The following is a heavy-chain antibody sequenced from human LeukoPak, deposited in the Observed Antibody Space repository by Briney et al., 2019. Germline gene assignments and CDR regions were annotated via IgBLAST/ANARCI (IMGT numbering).Heavy chain of an antibody. D-gene: IGHD5-18*01. Sequence: VGRIKSKTDGETTDYAAPVKGRFTISRDDSKNTLYLQMNSLKTEDTAVYYCTRRYSHDYWGQGTLATVSS. J-gene: IGHJ4*02. V-gene: IGHV3-15*01. CDR2: IKSKTDGETT. CDR3: TRRYSHDY.